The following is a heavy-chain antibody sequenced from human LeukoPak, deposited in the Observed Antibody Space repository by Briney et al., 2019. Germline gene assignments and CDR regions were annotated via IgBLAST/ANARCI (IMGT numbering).Heavy chain of an antibody. Sequence: PGRSLRLSCAASGFTVSSNYMSWVRQAPGKGLEWVSVIYSGGSTYYADSVKGQFTISRDNSKNTLYLQMNSLRAEDTAVYYCARDRAGSSSEKDNYYYYGMDVWGQGTTVTVSS. J-gene: IGHJ6*02. V-gene: IGHV3-53*05. CDR2: IYSGGST. D-gene: IGHD6-6*01. CDR3: ARDRAGSSSEKDNYYYYGMDV. CDR1: GFTVSSNY.